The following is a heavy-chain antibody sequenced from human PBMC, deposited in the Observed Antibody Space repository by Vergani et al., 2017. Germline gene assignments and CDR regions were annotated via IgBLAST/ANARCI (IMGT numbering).Heavy chain of an antibody. CDR3: ARDGPTYYDFWSGYSYGYYYYGMDV. D-gene: IGHD3-3*01. V-gene: IGHV3-48*01. CDR2: ISSSSSTI. J-gene: IGHJ6*02. Sequence: EVQLVESGGGLVQPGGSLRLSCAASGFTFSSYSMNWVRQAPGKGLEWVSYISSSSSTIYYADSVKGRFTLSRDNAKNSLYLQMNSLRAEDTAVYYCARDGPTYYDFWSGYSYGYYYYGMDVWGQGTTVTVSS. CDR1: GFTFSSYS.